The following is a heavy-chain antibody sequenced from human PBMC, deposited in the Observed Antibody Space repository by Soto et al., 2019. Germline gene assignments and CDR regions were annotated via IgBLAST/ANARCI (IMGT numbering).Heavy chain of an antibody. V-gene: IGHV4-4*02. CDR3: ARERPSGYGMDV. CDR1: GGSISSSNW. D-gene: IGHD3-10*01. CDR2: IYHSGST. J-gene: IGHJ6*02. Sequence: SETLSLTCAVSGGSISSSNWWSWVRQPPGKGLEWIGEIYHSGSTNYNPSLKSRVTISVDKSKNQLSLKLNSVTAADTAVYYCARERPSGYGMDVWGQGTTVTVSS.